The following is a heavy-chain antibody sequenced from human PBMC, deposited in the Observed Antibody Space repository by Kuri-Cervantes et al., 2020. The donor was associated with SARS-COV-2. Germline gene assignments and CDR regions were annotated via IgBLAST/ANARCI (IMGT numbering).Heavy chain of an antibody. V-gene: IGHV3-74*01. J-gene: IGHJ4*02. Sequence: GESLKISGAASGFTFSSYWMHWVRQAPGKGLVWVSRINSDGSSTSYADSVKGRFTISRDNAKNTLYLQMNSLRAEDTAVYYCARYFGVITVDYWGRGTLVTVSS. CDR1: GFTFSSYW. CDR3: ARYFGVITVDY. D-gene: IGHD3-3*01. CDR2: INSDGSST.